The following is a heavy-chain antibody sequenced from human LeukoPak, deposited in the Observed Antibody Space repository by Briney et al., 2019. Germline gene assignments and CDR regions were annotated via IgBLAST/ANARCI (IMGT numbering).Heavy chain of an antibody. J-gene: IGHJ4*02. CDR2: IYSGDSDA. D-gene: IGHD6-6*01. V-gene: IGHV5-51*01. Sequence: GESLKISCEGSGFALRNSWIAWVRQLPEKGLEWMGIIYSGDSDARYSPAFQGQVTISADKSINIAYLQWTSLEASDTGMYYCARRGSSSSHFDYWGQGTLVTVSS. CDR1: GFALRNSW. CDR3: ARRGSSSSHFDY.